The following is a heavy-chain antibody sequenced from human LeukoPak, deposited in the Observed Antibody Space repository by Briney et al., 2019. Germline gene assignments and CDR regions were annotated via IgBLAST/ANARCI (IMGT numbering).Heavy chain of an antibody. D-gene: IGHD6-13*01. CDR3: AEEVAAAGTRYFDY. CDR2: IWYDGSNK. CDR1: GFTFSSYG. J-gene: IGHJ4*02. V-gene: IGHV3-33*06. Sequence: PGGSLRLSCAASGFTFSSYGMHWVRQAPGKGLEWVAVIWYDGSNKYYADSVKGRFTISRDNSKNTLYLQMNSLRAEDTAVYYCAEEVAAAGTRYFDYWGQGTLVTVSS.